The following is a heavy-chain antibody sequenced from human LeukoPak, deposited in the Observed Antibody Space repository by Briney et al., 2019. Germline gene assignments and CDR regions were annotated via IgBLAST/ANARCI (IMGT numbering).Heavy chain of an antibody. D-gene: IGHD3-22*01. CDR1: GGTFSSYT. Sequence: SVKVSCKASGGTFSSYTISWVRQAPGQGLEWMGRIIPILGIANYAQKFQGRVTITADKSTSTAYMELSSLRSEDTAVYYCARHYYDSSGYYPNDAFDIRGQGTMATVSS. CDR2: IIPILGIA. J-gene: IGHJ3*02. CDR3: ARHYYDSSGYYPNDAFDI. V-gene: IGHV1-69*02.